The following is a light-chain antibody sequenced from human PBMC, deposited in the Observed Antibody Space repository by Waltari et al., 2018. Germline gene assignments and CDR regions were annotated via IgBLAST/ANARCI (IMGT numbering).Light chain of an antibody. J-gene: IGLJ1*01. V-gene: IGLV2-11*01. Sequence: QSALTQPRSVSGSPGQSVAISCTGTSSDVGGHNYVSWYHQHPGKAPKLMIYDVTERPSGVPLRFSGSKSGNTASLTVSGLQAEDEADYYCCSFAAGDAYVFGTGTKVTV. CDR3: CSFAAGDAYV. CDR2: DVT. CDR1: SSDVGGHNY.